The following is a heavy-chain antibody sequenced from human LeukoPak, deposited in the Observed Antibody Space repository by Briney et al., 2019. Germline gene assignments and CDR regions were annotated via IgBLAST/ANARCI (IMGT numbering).Heavy chain of an antibody. CDR2: ISYDGSNK. CDR3: APENLDY. V-gene: IGHV3-30*03. Sequence: GGSLRLSCAASRFTFSSYGMHWVRQAPGKGLEWVAVISYDGSNKYYADSVTGRFTISRDNSKNTLYLQMNSLRPDDTAVYYCAPENLDYWGQGTLVTVSS. J-gene: IGHJ4*02. CDR1: RFTFSSYG.